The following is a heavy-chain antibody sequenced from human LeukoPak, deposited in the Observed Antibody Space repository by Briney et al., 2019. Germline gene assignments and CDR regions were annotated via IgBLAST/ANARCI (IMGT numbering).Heavy chain of an antibody. CDR3: AAYYYDSSGYL. D-gene: IGHD3-22*01. V-gene: IGHV4-39*01. CDR2: IYNSGST. CDR1: GGSISSSNYY. Sequence: SKTLSLTCTVSGGSISSSNYYWGWIRQPPGKGLEWIGSIYNSGSTYYNPALKSRVTISVDTSKHQFSLKLSSVTAADTAVYYCAAYYYDSSGYLWGQGTLVTVSS. J-gene: IGHJ4*02.